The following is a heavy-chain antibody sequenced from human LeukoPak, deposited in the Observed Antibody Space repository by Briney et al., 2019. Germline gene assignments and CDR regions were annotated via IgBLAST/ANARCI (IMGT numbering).Heavy chain of an antibody. J-gene: IGHJ6*03. Sequence: SETLSLTCTVPGDSISNYYWTWIRQPPGKGLEWIGYIHHSGYTNYNPSLKSRVTISVDTSKNQFSLSLISVTAADTAVYYCARVGDCSGGTCYYHYYMDVWGKGTTVTVSS. CDR3: ARVGDCSGGTCYYHYYMDV. D-gene: IGHD2-15*01. CDR1: GDSISNYY. CDR2: IHHSGYT. V-gene: IGHV4-59*01.